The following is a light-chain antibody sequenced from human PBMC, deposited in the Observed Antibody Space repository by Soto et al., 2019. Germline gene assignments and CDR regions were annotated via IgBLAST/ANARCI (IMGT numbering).Light chain of an antibody. CDR3: QQYNSYSQT. CDR1: QSISSW. J-gene: IGKJ1*01. V-gene: IGKV1-5*03. Sequence: DIQMTQSPSTLSASVGGRVTKTCRASQSISSWLAWYQQKPGKAPKLLIYKASSLESGVPSRFSGSGSGTEFTLTISSLQPDDLATYYCQQYNSYSQTFGQGTKVDIK. CDR2: KAS.